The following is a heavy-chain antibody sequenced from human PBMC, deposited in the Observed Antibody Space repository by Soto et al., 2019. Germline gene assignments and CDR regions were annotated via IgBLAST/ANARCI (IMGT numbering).Heavy chain of an antibody. CDR1: GFTFHTYT. CDR2: ISSRSSYI. V-gene: IGHV3-21*01. CDR3: AREEVSRPNTYHGLDV. J-gene: IGHJ6*04. Sequence: EVQLAESGGGLVKPGGSLRLSCAASGFTFHTYTMNWVRQAPGKGLEWVSSISSRSSYIYYADSVKGRFTISRDDAGNSLYLQMSGLRVEDTAVYYCAREEVSRPNTYHGLDVWGKGTTVTVSS.